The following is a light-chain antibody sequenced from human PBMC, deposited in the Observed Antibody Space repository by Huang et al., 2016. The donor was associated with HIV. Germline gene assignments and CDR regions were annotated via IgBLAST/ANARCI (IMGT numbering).Light chain of an antibody. CDR2: CAS. Sequence: EIVLTQSPGTLSLSPGESATLSCRASQSVTIKYLAWYQQKPGQSPRLLIYCASSRATGIPDRFSGSGSGTDFTLTISRLEPEDFAVYYCQQYDESPFNFGPGTKVDIK. J-gene: IGKJ3*01. CDR3: QQYDESPFN. CDR1: QSVTIKY. V-gene: IGKV3-20*01.